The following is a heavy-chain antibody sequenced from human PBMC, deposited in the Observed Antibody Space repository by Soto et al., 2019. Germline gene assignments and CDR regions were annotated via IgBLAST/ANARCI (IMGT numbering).Heavy chain of an antibody. J-gene: IGHJ6*02. CDR3: ARYFYESSDYSPWDYGMDV. Sequence: QITLKESGPTLMKPTQTLTLTCTLSGFSLSTSGVGVGWIRQTPEKALEWLALICWDDDKRYSPSLKSRLTITKDTSKNQVVLTMTDMDPVDTPTYYCARYFYESSDYSPWDYGMDVWGQGTTVPVSS. CDR2: ICWDDDK. CDR1: GFSLSTSGVG. D-gene: IGHD3-22*01. V-gene: IGHV2-5*02.